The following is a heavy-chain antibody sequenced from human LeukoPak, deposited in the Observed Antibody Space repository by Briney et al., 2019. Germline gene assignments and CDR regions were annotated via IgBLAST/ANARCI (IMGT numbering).Heavy chain of an antibody. V-gene: IGHV3-30*02. CDR2: IWYGGSNK. D-gene: IGHD3-10*01. CDR1: GFTFSSYG. Sequence: GGSLRPSCAASGFTFSSYGMHWVRQAPGKGLEWVAVIWYGGSNKYYADSVKGRFTISRDSSKNTLYLQMNSLRGEDTAVYYCAKDYYGSGSYYTTFDYWGQGTLVTVSS. J-gene: IGHJ4*02. CDR3: AKDYYGSGSYYTTFDY.